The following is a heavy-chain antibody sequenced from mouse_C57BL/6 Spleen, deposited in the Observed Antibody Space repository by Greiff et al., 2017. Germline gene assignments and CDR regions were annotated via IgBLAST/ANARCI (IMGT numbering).Heavy chain of an antibody. CDR3: AILRITTVVEAAMDY. D-gene: IGHD1-1*01. Sequence: VQLQQSGAELMKPGASVKLSCKATGYTFTGYWIEWVKQRPGHGLEWIGEILPGSGSTNYNEKFKGKATFTADKSSNTAYMQLSSLTTEDSAIYYCAILRITTVVEAAMDYWGQGTSVTVSS. J-gene: IGHJ4*01. V-gene: IGHV1-9*01. CDR1: GYTFTGYW. CDR2: ILPGSGST.